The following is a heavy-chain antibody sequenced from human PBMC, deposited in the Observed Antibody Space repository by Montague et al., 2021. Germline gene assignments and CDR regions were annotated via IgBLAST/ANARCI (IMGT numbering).Heavy chain of an antibody. CDR2: VYKRGDT. CDR3: ARDSPVVEPWVGEHKGAFDI. Sequence: SETLSLTCSVSGDSISSYEYYWTWIRQPAGRGLEWIGRVYKRGDTNTNPSLRSRLTLSVDTSKNHFSLTLTSVTAADTAVYFCARDSPVVEPWVGEHKGAFDIWGQGTTVTVS. J-gene: IGHJ3*02. V-gene: IGHV4-4*07. CDR1: GDSISSYEYY. D-gene: IGHD3-10*01.